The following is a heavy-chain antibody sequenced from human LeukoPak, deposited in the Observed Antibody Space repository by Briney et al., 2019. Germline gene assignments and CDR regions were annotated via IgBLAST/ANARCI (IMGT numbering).Heavy chain of an antibody. CDR1: GGSISSSSYY. V-gene: IGHV4-39*01. CDR3: ARRRGVVVPAARGGRSYYFDY. Sequence: SETLSLTCTVSGGSISSSSYYWGWIRQPPGKGLGWIGSIYYSGSTYYNPSLKSRVTISVDTSKNQFSLKLSPVTAADTAVYYCARRRGVVVPAARGGRSYYFDYWGQGTLVTVSS. D-gene: IGHD2-2*01. J-gene: IGHJ4*02. CDR2: IYYSGST.